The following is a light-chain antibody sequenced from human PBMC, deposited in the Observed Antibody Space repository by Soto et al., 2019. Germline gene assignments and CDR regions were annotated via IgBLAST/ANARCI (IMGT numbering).Light chain of an antibody. V-gene: IGLV2-8*01. CDR2: EVS. CDR1: SSDVGGYNY. CDR3: SSFADSHTWV. Sequence: QSALTQPPSASGSPGQSVTISCTGTSSDVGGYNYVSWYRQYAGKAPKLIIYEVSKWPSGVPDRFSGSKSNKTSSLTVSGLQAEDYAHYYCSSFADSHTWVFGGETKLTVL. J-gene: IGLJ3*02.